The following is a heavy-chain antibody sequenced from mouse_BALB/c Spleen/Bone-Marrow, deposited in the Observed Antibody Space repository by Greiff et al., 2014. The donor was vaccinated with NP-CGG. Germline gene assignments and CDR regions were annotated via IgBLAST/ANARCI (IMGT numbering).Heavy chain of an antibody. J-gene: IGHJ2*01. CDR3: AREGDYYGSSDY. CDR2: IWAGGST. V-gene: IGHV2-9*02. Sequence: QVHVKQSGPGLVAPSQGLSITCTVSGFSLTSYGVHWVRQPPGKGLEWLGVIWAGGSTNYNSALMSRLSISKDNSKSQVFLKMNSLQTDDTAMYYCAREGDYYGSSDYWGQGTTLTVSS. D-gene: IGHD1-1*01. CDR1: GFSLTSYG.